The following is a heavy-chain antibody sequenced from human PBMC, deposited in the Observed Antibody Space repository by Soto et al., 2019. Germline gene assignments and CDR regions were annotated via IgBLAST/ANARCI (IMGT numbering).Heavy chain of an antibody. J-gene: IGHJ4*02. CDR1: GDSISGYY. Sequence: PSETLSLTCTVSGDSISGYYWTWIRQPAGKGLEWIGRIYSSGITNFNPSLKGRVTMSVDTPKNQFSLKVNSVTAADTAVYYCARIYDSSGYYEFDYWGQGTLVTVS. CDR2: IYSSGIT. CDR3: ARIYDSSGYYEFDY. D-gene: IGHD3-22*01. V-gene: IGHV4-4*07.